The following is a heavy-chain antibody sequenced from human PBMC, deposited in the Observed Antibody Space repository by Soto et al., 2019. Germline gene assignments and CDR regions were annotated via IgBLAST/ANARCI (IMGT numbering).Heavy chain of an antibody. D-gene: IGHD1-26*01. CDR2: ISAYNGNT. J-gene: IGHJ6*02. CDR1: GYTFTSYG. Sequence: GGSVKVSCKASGYTFTSYGISWVRQAPGQGLEWMGWISAYNGNTNYAQKLQGRVTMTTDTSTSTAYMELRSLRSDDTAVYYCAREGTVEWELLYYYGMDVWGQGTTVTVSS. CDR3: AREGTVEWELLYYYGMDV. V-gene: IGHV1-18*04.